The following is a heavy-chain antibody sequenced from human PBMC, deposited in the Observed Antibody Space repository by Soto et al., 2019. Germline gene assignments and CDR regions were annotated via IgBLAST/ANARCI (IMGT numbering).Heavy chain of an antibody. V-gene: IGHV1-3*01. J-gene: IGHJ4*02. CDR1: GYTFTSYA. CDR3: ARSITIFGVTRRYYFDY. D-gene: IGHD3-3*01. Sequence: ASVKVSCKASGYTFTSYAMHWVRQAPGQRLEWMGWINAGNGNTKYSQKFQGRVTITRDTSASTAYMELSSLRSEDTAVYYCARSITIFGVTRRYYFDYWGQGTLVTVSS. CDR2: INAGNGNT.